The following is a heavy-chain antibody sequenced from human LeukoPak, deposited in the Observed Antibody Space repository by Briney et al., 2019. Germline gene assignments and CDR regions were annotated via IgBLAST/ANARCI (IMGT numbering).Heavy chain of an antibody. J-gene: IGHJ2*01. CDR1: GGSFSGYY. V-gene: IGHV4-34*01. Sequence: PSETLSLTCAVYGGSFSGYYWSWIRQPPGKGLEWIGEINHSGSTNYNPSLKSRVTISVDTSKNQFSLKLSSVTAADTAVYYCARDSNEWFGESDWYFDLWGRGTLVTVSS. D-gene: IGHD3-10*01. CDR3: ARDSNEWFGESDWYFDL. CDR2: INHSGST.